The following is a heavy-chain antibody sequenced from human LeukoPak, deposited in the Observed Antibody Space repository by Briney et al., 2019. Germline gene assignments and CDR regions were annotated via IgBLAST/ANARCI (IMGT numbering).Heavy chain of an antibody. Sequence: GGSLRPSCAASGFTFDDYAMHWVQQAPGKGLEWVSGISWNSGSVNYADSVKGRFTISRDNAKNSLYLQMNSLRAEDTALYYCAKGPNNWQLDYWGQGTLVTVSS. CDR2: ISWNSGSV. V-gene: IGHV3-9*01. D-gene: IGHD1-1*01. J-gene: IGHJ4*02. CDR3: AKGPNNWQLDY. CDR1: GFTFDDYA.